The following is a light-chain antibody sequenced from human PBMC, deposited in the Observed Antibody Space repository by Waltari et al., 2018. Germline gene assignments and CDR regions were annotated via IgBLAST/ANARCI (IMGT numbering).Light chain of an antibody. CDR1: SSAVGSYTL. Sequence: QSALTQPPSVSGSPGQSITISCPGTSSAVGSYTLVSWYQQHPGKAPKLMIYEVSKRPSGVSNRFSGSKSGNTASLTISGLQAEDEADYYCCSYAGSSTSVFGTGTKVTVL. J-gene: IGLJ1*01. CDR2: EVS. CDR3: CSYAGSSTSV. V-gene: IGLV2-23*02.